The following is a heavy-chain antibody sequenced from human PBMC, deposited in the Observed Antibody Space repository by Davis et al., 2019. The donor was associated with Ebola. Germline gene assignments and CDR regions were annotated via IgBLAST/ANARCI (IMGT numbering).Heavy chain of an antibody. V-gene: IGHV3-20*04. CDR1: GFTFDDYA. D-gene: IGHD3-9*01. J-gene: IGHJ5*02. CDR2: INWNGGST. Sequence: GGSLRLSCVASGFTFDDYAMSWVRQAPGKGLEWLSGINWNGGSTGYVDSVKGRFTISSDNAKNSLYLRMNSLRTEDTALYYCARVNAATGYSRFDLWGQGTLVTVSS. CDR3: ARVNAATGYSRFDL.